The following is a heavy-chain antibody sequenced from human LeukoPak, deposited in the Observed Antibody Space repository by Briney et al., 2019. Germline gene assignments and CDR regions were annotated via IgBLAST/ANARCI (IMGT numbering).Heavy chain of an antibody. CDR3: ARVGAADTRHLNY. CDR1: GGTFSSYA. CDR2: IIPILGIA. J-gene: IGHJ4*02. D-gene: IGHD6-13*01. V-gene: IGHV1-69*04. Sequence: SVKVSCKASGGTFSSYAISLVRQAPGQGLEWMGRIIPILGIANYAQKFQGRVTITADKSTSTAYMELSSLRSEDTAVYYCARVGAADTRHLNYWGQGTLVTVSS.